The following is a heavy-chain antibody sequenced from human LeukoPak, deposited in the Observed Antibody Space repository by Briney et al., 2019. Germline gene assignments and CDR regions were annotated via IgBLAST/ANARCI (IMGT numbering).Heavy chain of an antibody. D-gene: IGHD1-26*01. V-gene: IGHV3-30*04. J-gene: IGHJ5*02. CDR3: ARAKGLAGSYLDNWFDP. Sequence: GGSLRLSCAASGFSFRRYDMHWVRQAPGKGLEWVAATSYDGTSELYADFVKGRFSVSRDNSRNTLSLQMDTLRPEDTAIYYCARAKGLAGSYLDNWFDPWGQGTRVIASS. CDR1: GFSFRRYD. CDR2: TSYDGTSE.